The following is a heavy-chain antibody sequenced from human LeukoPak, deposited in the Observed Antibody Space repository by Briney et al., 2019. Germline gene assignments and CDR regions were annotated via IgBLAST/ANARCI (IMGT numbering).Heavy chain of an antibody. Sequence: GGSLRLSCAVSGFTFSNYGMSWVRQAPGKGLQWVSLIGGSGGTTYYADFVKGRFTISRDNSKNTLYLQMNSLRAEYTAVYYCAKGGVKSGWYDSWGQGTLVTVSS. D-gene: IGHD3-3*01. CDR1: GFTFSNYG. V-gene: IGHV3-23*01. CDR2: IGGSGGTT. J-gene: IGHJ5*01. CDR3: AKGGVKSGWYDS.